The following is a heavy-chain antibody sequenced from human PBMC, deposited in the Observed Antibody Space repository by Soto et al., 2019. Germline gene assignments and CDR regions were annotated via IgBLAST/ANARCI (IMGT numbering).Heavy chain of an antibody. V-gene: IGHV4-59*01. Sequence: SETLSLTCTVSGGSISSYYWSWIRQPPGKGLEWIGYIYYSGSTNYNPSLKSRVTISVDTSKNQFSLKLSSVTAADTAVYYCARVLTGDRYYYYYMDVWGKGTTVTVSS. D-gene: IGHD3-9*01. CDR3: ARVLTGDRYYYYYMDV. CDR1: GGSISSYY. J-gene: IGHJ6*03. CDR2: IYYSGST.